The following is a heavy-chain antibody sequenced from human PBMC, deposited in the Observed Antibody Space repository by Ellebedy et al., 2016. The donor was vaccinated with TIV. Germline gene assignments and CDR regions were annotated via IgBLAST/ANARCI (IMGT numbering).Heavy chain of an antibody. V-gene: IGHV4-39*07. CDR3: ARGAHYGDYDLDY. Sequence: SETLSLTCTVSGGSISSSSYYWGWIRQPPGKGLEWIGTIYYSGSTYYNPSLKSRVTVSVDTSKNQFSLKLSSVTAADTAIYYCARGAHYGDYDLDYWGQGTLVTVSS. D-gene: IGHD4-17*01. CDR1: GGSISSSSYY. CDR2: IYYSGST. J-gene: IGHJ4*02.